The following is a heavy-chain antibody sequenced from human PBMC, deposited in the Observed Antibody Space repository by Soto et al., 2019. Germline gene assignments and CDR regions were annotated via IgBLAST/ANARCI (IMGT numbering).Heavy chain of an antibody. CDR1: GGSFSGYY. V-gene: IGHV4-34*01. J-gene: IGHJ4*02. CDR2: INHSGST. Sequence: SETLSLTCAVYGGSFSGYYWSWIRQPPGKGLEWIGEINHSGSTNYNPSLKSRVTISVDTSKNQFSLKLSSVTAADTAVYYCARPPNYYDSSGYNDWGQGTLVTVYS. CDR3: ARPPNYYDSSGYND. D-gene: IGHD3-22*01.